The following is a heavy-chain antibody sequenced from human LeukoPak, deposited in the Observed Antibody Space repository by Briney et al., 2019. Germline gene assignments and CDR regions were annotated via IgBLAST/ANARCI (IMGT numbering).Heavy chain of an antibody. CDR3: ARDNGYGQLDS. CDR2: IYYSGST. CDR1: GDSINSGDYY. V-gene: IGHV4-30-4*01. J-gene: IGHJ4*02. Sequence: SQTLSLTCTVSGDSINSGDYYWSWIRQPPGNGLEWLGYIYYSGSTYYNPSRKSRVTISVDKSKNQFSLKLSSVTAADTAVYYCARDNGYGQLDSWGQGTLVTVSS. D-gene: IGHD2-15*01.